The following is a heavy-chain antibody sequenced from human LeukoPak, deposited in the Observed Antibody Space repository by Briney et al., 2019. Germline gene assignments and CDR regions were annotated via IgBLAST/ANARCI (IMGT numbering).Heavy chain of an antibody. Sequence: GGSLRLSCAASGFTVSSNYMSWVRQAPGKGLEWVSVIYSGGSTYYADSVKGRFTISRDNSKNTLYLQMNSLRAEDTAVYYCARGMGSSGWHRVGAFDIWGQGTMVTVSS. V-gene: IGHV3-53*01. CDR1: GFTVSSNY. CDR3: ARGMGSSGWHRVGAFDI. D-gene: IGHD6-19*01. CDR2: IYSGGST. J-gene: IGHJ3*02.